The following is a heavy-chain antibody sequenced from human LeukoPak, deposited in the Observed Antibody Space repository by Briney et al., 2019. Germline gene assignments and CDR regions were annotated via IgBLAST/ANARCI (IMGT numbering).Heavy chain of an antibody. CDR1: GYTFTSYG. CDR3: ARDGGGIAAAGNLDY. J-gene: IGHJ4*02. D-gene: IGHD6-13*01. CDR2: ISAYNGNT. V-gene: IGHV1-18*01. Sequence: ASVKVSCKASGYTFTSYGISWVRQAPGQGLEWMGWISAYNGNTNYAQKLQGRVTMTTDTSTSTAYMGLRSLRSDDTAVYYCARDGGGIAAAGNLDYWGQGTLVTVSS.